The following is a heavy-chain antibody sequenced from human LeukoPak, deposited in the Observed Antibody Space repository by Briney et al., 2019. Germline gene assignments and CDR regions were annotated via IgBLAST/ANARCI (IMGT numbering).Heavy chain of an antibody. J-gene: IGHJ3*02. Sequence: GGSLRLSCAASGFTFSSYGMHWVRQAPGKGLEWLAFIRYDGSNKYYADSVKGRFTISRDNSKNTLYLQMNSLRAEDTAVYYCASPLAYCGGDCYHHDAFDIWDQGTMVTVSS. V-gene: IGHV3-30*02. CDR1: GFTFSSYG. D-gene: IGHD2-21*01. CDR2: IRYDGSNK. CDR3: ASPLAYCGGDCYHHDAFDI.